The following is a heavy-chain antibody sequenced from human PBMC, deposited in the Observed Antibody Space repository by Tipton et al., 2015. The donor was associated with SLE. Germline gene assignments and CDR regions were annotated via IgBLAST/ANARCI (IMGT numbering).Heavy chain of an antibody. CDR1: GGSISSGGLY. CDR3: ARTPGSGWQYYFDY. CDR2: IFYTGNT. J-gene: IGHJ4*02. Sequence: TLSLTCTVSGGSISSGGLYWSWVRLHPGKGLEWIGYIFYTGNTYYNPSLKSRLTISVHRYKNQFSLKLSSVTAADTAVYFCARTPGSGWQYYFDYWGQGTLVTVSS. V-gene: IGHV4-31*03. D-gene: IGHD6-19*01.